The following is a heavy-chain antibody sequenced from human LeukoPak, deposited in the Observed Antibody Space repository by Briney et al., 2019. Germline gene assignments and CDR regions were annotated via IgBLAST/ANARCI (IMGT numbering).Heavy chain of an antibody. CDR1: GYTFTSYD. J-gene: IGHJ4*02. CDR3: ARVGTVTLYYFDY. D-gene: IGHD4-17*01. V-gene: IGHV1-8*03. Sequence: ASVKVSCKASGYTFTSYDINWVRQATGQGLERMGWMNPNSGNTGYAQKFQGRVTITRNTSISTAYMELSSLRSEDTAVYYCARVGTVTLYYFDYWGQGTLVTVSS. CDR2: MNPNSGNT.